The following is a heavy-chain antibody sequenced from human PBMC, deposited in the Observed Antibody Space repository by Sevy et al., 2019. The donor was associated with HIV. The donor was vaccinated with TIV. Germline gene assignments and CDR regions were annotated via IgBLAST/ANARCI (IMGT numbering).Heavy chain of an antibody. Sequence: ASVKVSCKASGGTFSSYGISWVRQAPGQGLEWRGGINPILGTVNYAQKFQGRVTITADESTKTAYMELSSLRSEDTAVYYCARGGGNGWYYFDYWGQETLVTVSS. V-gene: IGHV1-69*13. CDR1: GGTFSSYG. CDR2: INPILGTV. D-gene: IGHD6-19*01. CDR3: ARGGGNGWYYFDY. J-gene: IGHJ4*02.